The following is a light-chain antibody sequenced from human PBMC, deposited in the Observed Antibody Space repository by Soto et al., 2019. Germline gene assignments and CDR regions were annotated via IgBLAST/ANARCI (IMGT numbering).Light chain of an antibody. CDR1: QSVSSN. CDR2: GAS. Sequence: EIVMTQSPATLSVSPGERDTLSCRASQSVSSNLALYKQKPGQAPRLLIYGASTRATGIPARFSGSGSGTEFTLTISSLQSEDFAVYYCQQYNNWPPWTFGQGTKVEIK. J-gene: IGKJ1*01. CDR3: QQYNNWPPWT. V-gene: IGKV3-15*01.